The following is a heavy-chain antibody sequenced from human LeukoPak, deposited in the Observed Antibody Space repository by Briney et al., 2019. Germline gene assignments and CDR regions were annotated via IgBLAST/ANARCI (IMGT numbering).Heavy chain of an antibody. J-gene: IGHJ5*02. CDR2: INPNSGGT. CDR1: GYTFTGYY. CDR3: ARGGLGYCSDGTCLYNWFDP. V-gene: IGHV1-2*02. Sequence: ASVKVSCKASGYTFTGYYMHWVRQAPGQGLEWMGWINPNSGGTNYARKFQGRVTMTRDTSISTAYMELSRLRSDDTAVYYCARGGLGYCSDGTCLYNWFDPWGQGTLVTVSS. D-gene: IGHD2-15*01.